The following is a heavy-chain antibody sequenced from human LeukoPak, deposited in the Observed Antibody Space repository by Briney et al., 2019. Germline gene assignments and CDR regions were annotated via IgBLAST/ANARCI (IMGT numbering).Heavy chain of an antibody. V-gene: IGHV3-48*01. Sequence: GGSLRLSCAASGLTFSSYSMNWVRQAPGKGLEGVSYISSSSSTIFYADSVEGRFTISRDNAKNSLYLQMNSLRAEDTAVYYCARDFTAHYYGSGSYSFDPWGQGTLVTVSS. CDR3: ARDFTAHYYGSGSYSFDP. CDR2: ISSSSSTI. D-gene: IGHD3-10*01. CDR1: GLTFSSYS. J-gene: IGHJ5*02.